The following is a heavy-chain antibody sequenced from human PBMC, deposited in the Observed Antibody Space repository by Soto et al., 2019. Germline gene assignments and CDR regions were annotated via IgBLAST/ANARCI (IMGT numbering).Heavy chain of an antibody. CDR2: IYYSGST. D-gene: IGHD6-19*01. J-gene: IGHJ3*02. CDR1: GGSISSSSYY. V-gene: IGHV4-39*01. CDR3: ARHSQQWLVWDCAFDI. Sequence: PSETLSLTCTVSGGSISSSSYYWGWIRQPPGKGLEWIGSIYYSGSTYYNPSLKSRVTISVDTSKNKFSLKLSSVTAADSALYYCARHSQQWLVWDCAFDIWGQGTMVTVSS.